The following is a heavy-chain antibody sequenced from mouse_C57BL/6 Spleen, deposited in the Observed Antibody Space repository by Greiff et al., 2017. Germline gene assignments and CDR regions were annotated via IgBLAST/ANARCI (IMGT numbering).Heavy chain of an antibody. D-gene: IGHD1-1*01. Sequence: QVQLQQPGAELVRPGSSVKLSCKASGYTFTSYWMDWVKQRPGQGLEWIGNIYPSDSETHYNQKFKDKATLTVDKSSSTAYMQLSSLTSEDSAVYYCARLATVAGAMDYWGQGTSVTVSS. CDR1: GYTFTSYW. CDR3: ARLATVAGAMDY. CDR2: IYPSDSET. V-gene: IGHV1-61*01. J-gene: IGHJ4*01.